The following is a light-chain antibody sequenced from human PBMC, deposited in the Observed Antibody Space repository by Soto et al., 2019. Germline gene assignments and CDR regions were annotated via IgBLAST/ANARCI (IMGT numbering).Light chain of an antibody. Sequence: QSVLTQPPSVSGAPGQRLTISCTGSSSNIGANFDVQWYQQLPGTAPKLLIYGNSNRPSGVPDRFSGSRSGTSAPLAITGLQAEDEADYYCQSYGSSLTGSKVFGSGTKVTVL. V-gene: IGLV1-40*01. CDR1: SSNIGANFD. J-gene: IGLJ1*01. CDR2: GNS. CDR3: QSYGSSLTGSKV.